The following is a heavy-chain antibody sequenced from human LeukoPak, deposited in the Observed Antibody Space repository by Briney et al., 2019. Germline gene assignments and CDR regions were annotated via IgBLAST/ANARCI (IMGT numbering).Heavy chain of an antibody. D-gene: IGHD2-8*02. CDR2: IFARGGT. V-gene: IGHV4-59*01. J-gene: IGHJ4*02. CDR3: ATLGYCTGGDCYQDDF. Sequence: SETLSLTCTVSGASFSSYYWNWIRQPPGKGLEWIGYIFARGGTSYNPSLKSRATILIDTSKNHFSLSLTSVTAADTAVYYCATLGYCTGGDCYQDDFWGQGTLVTVSS. CDR1: GASFSSYY.